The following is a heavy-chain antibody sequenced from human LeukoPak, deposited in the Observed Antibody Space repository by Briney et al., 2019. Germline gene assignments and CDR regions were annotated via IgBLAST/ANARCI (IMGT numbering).Heavy chain of an antibody. CDR2: IKQDGSEK. D-gene: IGHD6-19*01. CDR1: GFPFSSYW. Sequence: PGGSLRLSCAASGFPFSSYWMSWVRQAPGKGLEWVANIKQDGSEKYYVDSVKGRFTISRDNAKNSLYLQMNSLRAEDTAVYYCARDLLAGLFDYWGQGTLVTVYS. CDR3: ARDLLAGLFDY. V-gene: IGHV3-7*01. J-gene: IGHJ4*02.